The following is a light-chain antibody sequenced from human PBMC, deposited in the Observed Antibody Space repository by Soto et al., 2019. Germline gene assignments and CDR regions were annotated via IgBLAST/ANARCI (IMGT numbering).Light chain of an antibody. J-gene: IGKJ1*01. Sequence: DIVLTQSPATLSLSPGERATLSCRASQSVGRYLAWYQQRPGQAPRLLIYDASNRATGTPARFSGSGSGTDFTLTISNLEPEDFAVYYCQQRSYWLWTFGRGTKVEIK. CDR1: QSVGRY. CDR3: QQRSYWLWT. CDR2: DAS. V-gene: IGKV3-11*01.